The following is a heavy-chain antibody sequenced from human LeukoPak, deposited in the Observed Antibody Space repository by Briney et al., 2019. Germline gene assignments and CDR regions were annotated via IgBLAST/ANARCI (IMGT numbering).Heavy chain of an antibody. CDR2: IWYDGSNK. D-gene: IGHD2-2*01. Sequence: GGSLRLSCAASGFTFSSYGMHWVRQAPGKGLEWVAVIWYDGSNKYYADSVKGRFTISRDNSKNTLYLQMNSLRAEDTAVYYCARAYVVVPAASPGFYYYYYIDVWGKGTTVTVSS. J-gene: IGHJ6*03. V-gene: IGHV3-33*01. CDR3: ARAYVVVPAASPGFYYYYYIDV. CDR1: GFTFSSYG.